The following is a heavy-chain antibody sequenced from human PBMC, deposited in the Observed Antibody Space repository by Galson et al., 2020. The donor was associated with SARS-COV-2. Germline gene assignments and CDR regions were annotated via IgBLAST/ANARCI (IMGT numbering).Heavy chain of an antibody. V-gene: IGHV3-30*02. CDR1: GFTFSSYG. D-gene: IGHD2-15*01. J-gene: IGHJ3*02. CDR3: AKVQGVVAAGDDFDI. Sequence: GGSLRLSCAASGFTFSSYGMHWVRQAPGKGLGWVAFIRFAGSNKYYADSVQGRFTISRDNSKNTLYMQMNSLRAEDSAVYCCAKVQGVVAAGDDFDIWGQGTVFTVSA. CDR2: IRFAGSNK.